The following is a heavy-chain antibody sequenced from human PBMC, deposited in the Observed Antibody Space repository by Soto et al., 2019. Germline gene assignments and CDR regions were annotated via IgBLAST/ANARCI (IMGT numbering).Heavy chain of an antibody. V-gene: IGHV1-8*01. J-gene: IGHJ5*02. CDR2: MNPNSGNT. Sequence: TGQGHEWMGWMNPNSGNTGYAQKFQGRVTMTRNTSISTAYMELSSLRSEDTAVYYCANRYSWNGYLFSPCGQGTLVPGSS. CDR3: ANRYSWNGYLFSP. D-gene: IGHD1-1*01.